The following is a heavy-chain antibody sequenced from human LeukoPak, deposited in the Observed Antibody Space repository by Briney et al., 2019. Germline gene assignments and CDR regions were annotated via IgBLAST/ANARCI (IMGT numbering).Heavy chain of an antibody. CDR2: INWNGVKT. Sequence: GGSLGLSCAASGFTFEDFGMTWVRQVPGKGLEWVSGINWNGVKTHYADSVKGRFTISRDNAKNTLYLEMNSLRVDDTALYHCARDSGIWFGTRDAFDIWGQGTMVTVST. CDR1: GFTFEDFG. V-gene: IGHV3-20*01. CDR3: ARDSGIWFGTRDAFDI. D-gene: IGHD3-10*01. J-gene: IGHJ3*02.